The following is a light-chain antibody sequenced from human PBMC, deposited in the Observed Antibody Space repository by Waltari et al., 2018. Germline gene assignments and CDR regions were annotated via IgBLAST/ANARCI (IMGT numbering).Light chain of an antibody. CDR1: QSLLYSSNNKNS. CDR2: WAA. J-gene: IGKJ1*01. Sequence: DIVMTQSPDSLAVSLGDRATINCKSSQSLLYSSNNKNSLTWYQQKPGQPPKLPLYWAATRGSGVPDRFSGSGSGTDFTLTISSLQAEDVAVYYCQQYYTTPLTFGQGTKVEIK. CDR3: QQYYTTPLT. V-gene: IGKV4-1*01.